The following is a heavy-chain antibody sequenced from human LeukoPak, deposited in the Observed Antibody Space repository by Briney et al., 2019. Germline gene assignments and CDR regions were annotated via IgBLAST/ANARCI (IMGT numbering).Heavy chain of an antibody. CDR3: ARGITIFGVVEPY. D-gene: IGHD3-3*01. Sequence: GSLELFFGASGFPFSRYAMGWGRPAPGEGVGGVFAISGSGGSTYYADSVKGRFTISRDNSKNTLYLQMNSLRAEDTAVYYCARGITIFGVVEPYWGQGTLVTVSS. J-gene: IGHJ4*02. CDR2: ISGSGGST. CDR1: GFPFSRYA. V-gene: IGHV3-23*01.